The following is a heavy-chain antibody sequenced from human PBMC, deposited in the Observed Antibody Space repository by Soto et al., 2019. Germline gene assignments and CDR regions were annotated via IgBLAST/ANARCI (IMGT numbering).Heavy chain of an antibody. CDR1: GYTFTSYY. Sequence: QVQLVQSGAEVKKPGASVKVSCKASGYTFTSYYMHWVRQAPGQGLEWMGIIKPSGGSTSYAQKFQGRFTMTRDTSTSTFYMELSSLRSEDTAVYYCARVNSSSAGWFDPWGQGTLVTVSS. CDR2: IKPSGGST. V-gene: IGHV1-46*01. CDR3: ARVNSSSAGWFDP. D-gene: IGHD6-6*01. J-gene: IGHJ5*02.